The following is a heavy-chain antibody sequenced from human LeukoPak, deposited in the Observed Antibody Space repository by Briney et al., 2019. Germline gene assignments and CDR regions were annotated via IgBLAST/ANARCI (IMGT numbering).Heavy chain of an antibody. CDR3: VREGPRGLAFDI. CDR2: ISASGGST. J-gene: IGHJ3*02. V-gene: IGHV3-23*01. CDR1: GFTFRSHD. Sequence: GGSLRLYCAASGFTFRSHDMSWVRQAPGKGLEWVSGISASGGSTFYADSVKGRFTISRDNSKNTLYLQMNGLRVEDTAVYYCVREGPRGLAFDIWGQGTMVTVSS.